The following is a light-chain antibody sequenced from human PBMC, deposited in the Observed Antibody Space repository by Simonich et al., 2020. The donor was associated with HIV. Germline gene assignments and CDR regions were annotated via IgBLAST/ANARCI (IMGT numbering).Light chain of an antibody. Sequence: DIVMTQSPDSLAVSLGERATINCKSSQSVSYSSNNKYYLAWYQQKPGQPPKLLVYWASTRESGVPDRFSGSGSGTDFTLTISSLQAEDVAVYYCQQYYSTPITFGQGTRLEIK. CDR3: QQYYSTPIT. CDR2: WAS. V-gene: IGKV4-1*01. J-gene: IGKJ5*01. CDR1: QSVSYSSNNKYY.